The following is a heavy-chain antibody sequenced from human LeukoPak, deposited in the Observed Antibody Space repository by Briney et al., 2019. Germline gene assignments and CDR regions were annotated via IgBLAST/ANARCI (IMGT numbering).Heavy chain of an antibody. D-gene: IGHD5-18*01. CDR3: ARAYSYGSDYFYRTDV. J-gene: IGHJ6*04. V-gene: IGHV1-18*01. CDR2: ISGYNGNT. Sequence: ASVRDSRKASGYTFTSYGISWVRQAPGQGLEWMGWISGYNGNTKYAHKVQGRVTMTTDTSTGTAYMELRSLRSDDTAVYYCARAYSYGSDYFYRTDVGSERSSVTVSS. CDR1: GYTFTSYG.